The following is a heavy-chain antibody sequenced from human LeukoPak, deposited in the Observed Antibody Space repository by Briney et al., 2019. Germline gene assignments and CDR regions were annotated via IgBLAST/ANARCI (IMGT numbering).Heavy chain of an antibody. CDR1: GFTFSSYE. D-gene: IGHD3-3*01. J-gene: IGHJ2*01. CDR3: ARVGVGSIFGVVSYWYFDL. CDR2: IYRSGTT. Sequence: LRLSCAASGFTFSSYEMNWVRQPPGKGLEWIGEIYRSGTTNYNPSLKSRVTISVDTSKNQFSLKLSSVTAADTAVYYCARVGVGSIFGVVSYWYFDLWGRGTLVTVSS. V-gene: IGHV4-34*09.